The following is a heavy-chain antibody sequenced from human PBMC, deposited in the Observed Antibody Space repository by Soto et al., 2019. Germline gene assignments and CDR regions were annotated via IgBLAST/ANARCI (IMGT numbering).Heavy chain of an antibody. CDR1: GFSFSTYG. J-gene: IGHJ4*02. V-gene: IGHV3-23*04. D-gene: IGHD3-16*01. Sequence: EVQLVESGGGLAQPGESLRLSCAASGFSFSTYGMTWVRQAPGKGLEWVAYVSGGGDTTYYADSVKGRFTISRSNSKNSLFLQMNSLRAEDTAIYYCAKNPHVPGIEINSWGQGSLVTVSA. CDR2: VSGGGDTT. CDR3: AKNPHVPGIEINS.